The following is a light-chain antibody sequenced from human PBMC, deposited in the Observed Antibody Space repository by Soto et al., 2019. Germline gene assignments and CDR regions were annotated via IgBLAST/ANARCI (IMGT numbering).Light chain of an antibody. V-gene: IGKV3-11*01. CDR2: DES. J-gene: IGKJ1*01. CDR1: QSVSSY. Sequence: EIVLTQSPATLSLSPVDSATLSCRASQSVSSYLVWYQQKPGQAPRLRIYDESNSATGSPARFSGSECWTDFTLTISITEPENFVVYYCEPHGNRPPWTFGQGNTVAIK. CDR3: EPHGNRPPWT.